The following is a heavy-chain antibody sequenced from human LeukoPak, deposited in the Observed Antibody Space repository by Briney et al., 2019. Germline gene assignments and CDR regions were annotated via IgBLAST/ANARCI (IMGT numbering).Heavy chain of an antibody. CDR2: ISGSGGST. CDR3: AKVVCWSYYYDSSGYYFDY. J-gene: IGHJ4*02. D-gene: IGHD3-22*01. V-gene: IGHV3-23*01. Sequence: GGSLRLSCAASGFTFSSYAMSWVRQAPGKGLEWVSAISGSGGSTYYADSVKGRFTISRDNSKSTLYLQMNSLRAEDTAVDYCAKVVCWSYYYDSSGYYFDYWGQGTLVTVSS. CDR1: GFTFSSYA.